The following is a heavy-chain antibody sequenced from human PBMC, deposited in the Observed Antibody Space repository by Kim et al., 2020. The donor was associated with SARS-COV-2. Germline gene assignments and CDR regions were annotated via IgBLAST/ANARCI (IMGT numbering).Heavy chain of an antibody. V-gene: IGHV3-21*01. CDR1: GFTFSSYS. CDR3: ASLPAASSVSYYYYGMDV. Sequence: EGSLRLSCAASGFTFSSYSMNWVRQAPGKGLEWVSSISSSSSYIYYADSVKGRFTISRDNAKNSLYLQMNSLRAEDTAVYYCASLPAASSVSYYYYGMDVWGQGTTVTVSS. J-gene: IGHJ6*02. D-gene: IGHD2-2*01. CDR2: ISSSSSYI.